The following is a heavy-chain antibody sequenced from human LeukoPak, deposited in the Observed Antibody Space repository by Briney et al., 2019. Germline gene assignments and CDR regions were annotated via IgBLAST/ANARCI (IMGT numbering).Heavy chain of an antibody. J-gene: IGHJ6*02. CDR3: ARNRKNTYYDFWSGYYDPYYYYYYGMDV. CDR2: INAGNGNT. Sequence: ASVNVTCKASGYTFTSYAMHWVRQAPGQRLEWMGWINAGNGNTKYSQKFQGRVTITRDTSASTAYMELSSLRSEDTAVYYCARNRKNTYYDFWSGYYDPYYYYYYGMDVWGQGTTVTVSS. V-gene: IGHV1-3*01. CDR1: GYTFTSYA. D-gene: IGHD3-3*01.